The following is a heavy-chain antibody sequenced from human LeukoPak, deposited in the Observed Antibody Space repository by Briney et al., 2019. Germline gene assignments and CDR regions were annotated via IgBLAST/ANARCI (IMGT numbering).Heavy chain of an antibody. Sequence: GESLKISCKGSGYSFTSYWIGWVRQMPGKGLEWMGIIYPGDSDTRYSPSFQGQVTISADKSISTAYLQWSSLKASDTAMYYCARRRVRVYYDILTGYYQLDAFDIWGQGTMVTVSS. D-gene: IGHD3-9*01. V-gene: IGHV5-51*01. CDR1: GYSFTSYW. CDR3: ARRRVRVYYDILTGYYQLDAFDI. CDR2: IYPGDSDT. J-gene: IGHJ3*02.